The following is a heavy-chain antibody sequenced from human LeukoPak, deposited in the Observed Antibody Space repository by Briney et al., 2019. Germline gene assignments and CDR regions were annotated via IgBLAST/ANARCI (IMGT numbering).Heavy chain of an antibody. D-gene: IGHD5-12*01. CDR1: GFTFSTHA. V-gene: IGHV3-23*01. Sequence: PGGSLRLSCAASGFTFSTHAMSWDRQVPGRGLEWVSTIMGSVDSTYVADCVNGRFIISRDNSKNTLYLQMNMVTAEDTAVYFCVKDPRPNLRVAHNVEKWGQGTLVTVSS. J-gene: IGHJ4*02. CDR2: IMGSVDST. CDR3: VKDPRPNLRVAHNVEK.